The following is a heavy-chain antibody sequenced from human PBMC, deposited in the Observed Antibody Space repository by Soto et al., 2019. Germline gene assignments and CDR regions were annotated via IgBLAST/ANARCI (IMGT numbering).Heavy chain of an antibody. CDR2: INHSGST. CDR3: ARVVVVVAATRYNWFDP. J-gene: IGHJ5*02. V-gene: IGHV4-34*01. D-gene: IGHD2-15*01. CDR1: GGSFSGYY. Sequence: QVQLQQWGAGLLKPSETLSLTCAVYGGSFSGYYWSWIRQPPGKGLEWMGEINHSGSTNYNPSLKSRVTISVDTSKNQFSLKLSSVTAADTAVYYCARVVVVVAATRYNWFDPWGQGTLVTVSS.